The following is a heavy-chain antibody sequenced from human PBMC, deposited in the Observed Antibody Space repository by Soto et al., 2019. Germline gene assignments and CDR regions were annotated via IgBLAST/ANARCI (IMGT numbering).Heavy chain of an antibody. D-gene: IGHD6-6*01. CDR2: ISYDGSNK. J-gene: IGHJ4*02. CDR3: AREPTPEYSGSSGGFPVDY. Sequence: QVQLVESGGGVVQPGRSLRLSCAASGFTFSSYAMHWVRQAPGKGLEWVAVISYDGSNKYYADSVKGRFTISRDNSKNALSXQMNSLRAEDTAVYYCAREPTPEYSGSSGGFPVDYWGQGTLVTVSS. V-gene: IGHV3-30-3*01. CDR1: GFTFSSYA.